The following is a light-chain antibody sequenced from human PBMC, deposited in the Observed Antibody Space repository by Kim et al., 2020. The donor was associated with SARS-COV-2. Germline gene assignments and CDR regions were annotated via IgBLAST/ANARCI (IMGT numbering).Light chain of an antibody. V-gene: IGLV3-19*01. CDR2: GKN. J-gene: IGLJ3*02. Sequence: SSELTQDPAMSVALGQTVRITCQGDSLRNYYATWYQQKPGQAPVLVIYGKNNRPSGIPDRFSGSGSGNTASLTVTGAQAEDEADYYCNSRDSSGNHLVFGGGTQLTVL. CDR3: NSRDSSGNHLV. CDR1: SLRNYY.